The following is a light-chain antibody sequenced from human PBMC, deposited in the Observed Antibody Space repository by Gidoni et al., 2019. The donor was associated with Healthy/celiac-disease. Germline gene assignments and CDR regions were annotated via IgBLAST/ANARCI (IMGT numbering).Light chain of an antibody. Sequence: QSALTKPASVSGSPGQSIPISCTGTSSDVGGYNSVSWYQQHPCQAPKLMIYEVSNRPSGVSNRFSGSKSGNTASLTISGLQAEDEADYYCSSYTSSSTPYVVFGGGTKLTVL. V-gene: IGLV2-14*01. J-gene: IGLJ2*01. CDR2: EVS. CDR1: SSDVGGYNS. CDR3: SSYTSSSTPYVV.